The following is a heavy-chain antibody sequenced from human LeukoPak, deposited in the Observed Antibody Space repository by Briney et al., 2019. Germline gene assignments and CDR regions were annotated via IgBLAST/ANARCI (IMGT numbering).Heavy chain of an antibody. V-gene: IGHV4-39*07. D-gene: IGHD6-19*01. Sequence: PSETLSLTCTVSGGSISSSSYYWSWIRQPPGKGLEWIGEINHSGSTNYNPSLKSRVTISVDTSKNQFSLKLSSVTAADTAVYYCARGRGQWRGMGSYYYYYGMDVWGQGTTVTVSS. CDR1: GGSISSSSYY. CDR2: INHSGST. J-gene: IGHJ6*02. CDR3: ARGRGQWRGMGSYYYYYGMDV.